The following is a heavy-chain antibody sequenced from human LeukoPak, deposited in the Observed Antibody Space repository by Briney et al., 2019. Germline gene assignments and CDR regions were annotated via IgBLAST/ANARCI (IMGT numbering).Heavy chain of an antibody. CDR3: ARLQQQLNGFDI. CDR2: IIPIFGTA. V-gene: IGHV1-69*13. CDR1: GGTFSSYA. D-gene: IGHD6-13*01. J-gene: IGHJ3*02. Sequence: ASVKVSFKASGGTFSSYAISWVRQAPGQGLEWMGGIIPIFGTANYAQKFQGRVTITADESTSTAYMELSSLRSEDTAVYYCARLQQQLNGFDIWGQGTLVTVSS.